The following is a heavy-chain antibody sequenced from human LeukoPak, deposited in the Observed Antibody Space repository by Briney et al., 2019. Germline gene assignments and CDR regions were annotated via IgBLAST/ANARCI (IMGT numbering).Heavy chain of an antibody. CDR2: VYYSGST. D-gene: IGHD6-13*01. J-gene: IGHJ4*02. V-gene: IGHV4-59*01. CDR3: ARGGSSSWYRD. CDR1: GGSISSYY. Sequence: PSETLPLTCTVSGGSISSYYWSWIRQPPGKGLEWIGYVYYSGSTNYNPSLKSRVTMSVDTSKNQFSLKLTSVTAADTAVYYCARGGSSSWYRDWGQGTLVTVSS.